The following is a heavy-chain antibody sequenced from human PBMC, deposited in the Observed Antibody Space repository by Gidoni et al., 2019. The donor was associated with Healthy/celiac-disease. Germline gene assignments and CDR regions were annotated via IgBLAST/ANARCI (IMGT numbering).Heavy chain of an antibody. V-gene: IGHV3-30-3*01. CDR2: ISYDGSNK. CDR3: AREGDGYNYDY. J-gene: IGHJ4*02. D-gene: IGHD5-12*01. Sequence: QVQLVESGGGVVQPGRSLSLSCAASGFTFSSYARHWVRQAPGKGLEWVAVISYDGSNKYYADSVKGRFTISRDNSKNTLYLQMNSLRAEDTAVYYCAREGDGYNYDYWGQGTLVTVSS. CDR1: GFTFSSYA.